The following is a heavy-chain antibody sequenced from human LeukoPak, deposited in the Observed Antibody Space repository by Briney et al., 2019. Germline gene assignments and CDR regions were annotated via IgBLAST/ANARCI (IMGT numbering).Heavy chain of an antibody. J-gene: IGHJ4*02. CDR1: GGSVSSGGSVSSGRYY. Sequence: PSETLSLTCTVSGGSVSSGGSVSSGRYYWSWIRQPPGKGLEWSGYVSYSGSTNYNPSLHSRVTISIDTSKNQFSLKLSSVTAADTAVYFCARDSFYSGSDYWGQGTLVTVSS. CDR2: VSYSGST. V-gene: IGHV4-61*01. CDR3: ARDSFYSGSDY. D-gene: IGHD1-26*01.